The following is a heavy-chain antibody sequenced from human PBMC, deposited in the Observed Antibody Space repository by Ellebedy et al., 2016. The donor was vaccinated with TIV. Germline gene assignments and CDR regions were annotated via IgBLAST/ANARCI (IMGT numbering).Heavy chain of an antibody. D-gene: IGHD4-17*01. CDR1: GFNFRSYW. CDR2: IYQDGSER. CDR3: ARRGSYGDYAVQVNSWFDS. Sequence: GESLKISCAASGFNFRSYWMTWVRQAPGKGLEWVANIYQDGSERLYRDSVKGRFTISRDNVNNLLFLQMDGLRADDTAVYYCARRGSYGDYAVQVNSWFDSWGQGTLVTVSS. V-gene: IGHV3-7*01. J-gene: IGHJ5*01.